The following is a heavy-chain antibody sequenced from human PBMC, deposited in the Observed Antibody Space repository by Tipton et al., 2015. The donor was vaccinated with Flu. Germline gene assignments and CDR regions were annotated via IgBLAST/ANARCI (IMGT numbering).Heavy chain of an antibody. CDR3: ARHGNGSSTTRWFDP. Sequence: TLSLTCTVSGGSVSSGSYYWSWIRQPPGKGLEWIGYIYYTGSTKYSPSLKSRVTMSVDMSKNQFSLKLSSVTAADTAVYYCARHGNGSSTTRWFDPWGQGTLVTVSS. V-gene: IGHV4-61*01. D-gene: IGHD1-26*01. CDR2: IYYTGST. J-gene: IGHJ5*02. CDR1: GGSVSSGSYY.